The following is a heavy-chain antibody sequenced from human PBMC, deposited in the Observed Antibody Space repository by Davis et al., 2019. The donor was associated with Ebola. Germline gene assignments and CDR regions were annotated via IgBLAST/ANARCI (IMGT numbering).Heavy chain of an antibody. V-gene: IGHV3-30*04. CDR3: ARAGFDEVLDY. J-gene: IGHJ4*02. CDR2: VSHSERER. D-gene: IGHD3-3*01. Sequence: SLKISCAASGFTFRHYAMHWVRQAPGKGLEWVAVVSHSERERFYADSVKGRFTISRDNSENTLYLQMNSLTADDTSVYYCARAGFDEVLDYWGQGTPVTVSS. CDR1: GFTFRHYA.